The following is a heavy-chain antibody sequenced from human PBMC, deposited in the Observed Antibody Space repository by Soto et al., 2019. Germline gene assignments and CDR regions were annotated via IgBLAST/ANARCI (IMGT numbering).Heavy chain of an antibody. J-gene: IGHJ4*02. D-gene: IGHD3-22*01. CDR1: GYTFTSYG. Sequence: QVQLVQSGAEVKKPGASVKVSCKASGYTFTSYGISWVRQAPGQGLEWMGWISAYNGNTNYAQKLQGRITMTTDTSTSTAYLELRSLRSDDTAVYYCARDSNAYYDSSGCDSWGQGTLVTVSS. CDR2: ISAYNGNT. CDR3: ARDSNAYYDSSGCDS. V-gene: IGHV1-18*01.